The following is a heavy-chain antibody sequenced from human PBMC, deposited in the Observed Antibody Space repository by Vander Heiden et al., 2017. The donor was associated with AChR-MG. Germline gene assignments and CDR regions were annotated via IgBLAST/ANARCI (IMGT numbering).Heavy chain of an antibody. CDR1: GFTFSSYE. D-gene: IGHD6-19*01. J-gene: IGHJ4*02. CDR2: ISSSGSTI. CDR3: ARQGPLYSSGWSLDY. Sequence: EVQLVESGGGLVQPGGSLRLSCAASGFTFSSYEMNWVRQAPGKGLEWVSYISSSGSTIYYADSVKGRFTISRDNAKNSLYLQMNSLRAEDTAVYYCARQGPLYSSGWSLDYWGQGTLVTVSS. V-gene: IGHV3-48*03.